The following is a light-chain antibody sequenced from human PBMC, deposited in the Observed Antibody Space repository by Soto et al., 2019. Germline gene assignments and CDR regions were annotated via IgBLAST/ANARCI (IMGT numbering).Light chain of an antibody. CDR3: QQRSNWPLT. CDR2: DAS. Sequence: EIVLTQSPATLSLSPGERATLSCRASQSVSSYLAWDQQKPGQAPRLLIYDASNRATGIPARFSVSGSGTDFTITISSLEPEDFAVYYCQQRSNWPLTFGGGTKVEIK. CDR1: QSVSSY. V-gene: IGKV3-11*01. J-gene: IGKJ4*01.